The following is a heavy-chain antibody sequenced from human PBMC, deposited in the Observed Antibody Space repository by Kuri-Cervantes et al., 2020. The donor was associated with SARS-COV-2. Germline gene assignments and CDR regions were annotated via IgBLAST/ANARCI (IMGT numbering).Heavy chain of an antibody. CDR1: GFTVSDHY. Sequence: GESLKISGVASGFTVSDHYFTWIRQAPGKGLEWVSYISTSGGSIFYADSVKGRFTISRDNAKNSVYLQMNSLRAEDTAVYYCARDGWHYDSSGYVHDAFDIWGQGTMVTVSS. V-gene: IGHV3-11*04. CDR3: ARDGWHYDSSGYVHDAFDI. CDR2: ISTSGGSI. D-gene: IGHD3-22*01. J-gene: IGHJ3*02.